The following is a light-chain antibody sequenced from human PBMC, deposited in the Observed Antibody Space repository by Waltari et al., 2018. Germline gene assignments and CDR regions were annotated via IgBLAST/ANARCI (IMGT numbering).Light chain of an antibody. CDR1: QSVKHY. CDR2: DAS. Sequence: DIVFTQSPAPLSLSPGETATLPCRARQSVKHYLAWYQKNPGQAPKILISDASNRDTGIPARFSGSGSGTDFTLTISSLEPEDFAVYYCHQRSNWPRTFGQGTKVEIK. J-gene: IGKJ2*01. V-gene: IGKV3-11*01. CDR3: HQRSNWPRT.